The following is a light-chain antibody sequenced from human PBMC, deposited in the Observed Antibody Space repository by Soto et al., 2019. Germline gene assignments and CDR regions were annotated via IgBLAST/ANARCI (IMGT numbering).Light chain of an antibody. CDR2: AAS. V-gene: IGKV1-39*01. Sequence: DIQMTQSPSSLSASVGDTVIITCRASQTISVYLNWYQQIAGKAPKLLIYAASSLQSGVPSRFSGSGFGTDFTLTISSLQPEDSAIYYCQQADTFPITFGQGTRLEI. CDR1: QTISVY. J-gene: IGKJ5*01. CDR3: QQADTFPIT.